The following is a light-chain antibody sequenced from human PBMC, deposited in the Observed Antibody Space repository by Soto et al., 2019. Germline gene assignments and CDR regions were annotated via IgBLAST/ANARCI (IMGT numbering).Light chain of an antibody. V-gene: IGLV2-14*01. CDR1: SSDVGGYNY. CDR2: DVT. CDR3: SSNRRGSTYV. Sequence: QSVLTQPASVSGSPGQSITVSCTGTSSDVGGYNYVSWYQQYPGKVPRLMIYDVTNRPSGVSNRFSGSKSGNTASLTISGLQAEDEADYYCSSNRRGSTYVFGTGTKVTVL. J-gene: IGLJ1*01.